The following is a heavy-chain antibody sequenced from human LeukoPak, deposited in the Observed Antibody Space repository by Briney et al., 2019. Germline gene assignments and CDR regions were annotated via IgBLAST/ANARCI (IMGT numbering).Heavy chain of an antibody. CDR3: ATVPRDYYYGMDV. CDR2: IYYSGST. CDR1: GGSISSSSYY. D-gene: IGHD2-2*01. J-gene: IGHJ6*02. Sequence: PSETLSLTCTVSGGSISSSSYYWGWIRQPPGKGLEWIGSIYYSGSTYYNPSLKSRVTILVDTSKNQFSLKLSSVTAADTAVYYCATVPRDYYYGMDVWGQGTTVTVSS. V-gene: IGHV4-39*07.